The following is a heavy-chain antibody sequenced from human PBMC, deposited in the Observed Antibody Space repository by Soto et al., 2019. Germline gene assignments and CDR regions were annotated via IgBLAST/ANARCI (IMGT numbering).Heavy chain of an antibody. CDR3: ARDREDTANGSRKQRHYYYGMDV. CDR2: IHSDGGTT. Sequence: GGSLRLSCAASGFTFSSYWMHWVRQAPGKGLVWVSRIHSDGGTTTYADSVKGRFTISRDNSKNTLYLQMNSLRAEDTAVYYCARDREDTANGSRKQRHYYYGMDVWGQGTTVTVSS. V-gene: IGHV3-74*01. J-gene: IGHJ6*02. D-gene: IGHD5-18*01. CDR1: GFTFSSYW.